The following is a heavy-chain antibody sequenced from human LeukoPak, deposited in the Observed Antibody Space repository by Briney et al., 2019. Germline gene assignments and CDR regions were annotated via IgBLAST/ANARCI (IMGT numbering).Heavy chain of an antibody. D-gene: IGHD6-19*01. Sequence: HTGGSLRLSCVASGFTFSSSWMTWVRQAPGKGLEWVASIREDGSQKTAVDSVRGRFTISRDNAKNSVYLQMDSLRAEDTAVYYCAKVGYSSPEDVWGKGTTVTVSS. CDR2: IREDGSQK. CDR3: AKVGYSSPEDV. CDR1: GFTFSSSW. V-gene: IGHV3-7*03. J-gene: IGHJ6*04.